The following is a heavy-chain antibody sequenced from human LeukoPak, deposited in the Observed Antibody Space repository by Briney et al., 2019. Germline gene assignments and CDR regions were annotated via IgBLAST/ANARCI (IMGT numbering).Heavy chain of an antibody. J-gene: IGHJ4*02. CDR2: IYYSGST. D-gene: IGHD6-6*01. CDR3: ARMKGIAARPFDY. Sequence: SETLSLTXTVSGGSISSSSYYWGWIRQPPGKGLEWIGGIYYSGSTYYNPSLKSRVTISVDTSKNQFSLKLSSVTAADTAVYYCARMKGIAARPFDYWGQGTLVTVSS. V-gene: IGHV4-39*01. CDR1: GGSISSSSYY.